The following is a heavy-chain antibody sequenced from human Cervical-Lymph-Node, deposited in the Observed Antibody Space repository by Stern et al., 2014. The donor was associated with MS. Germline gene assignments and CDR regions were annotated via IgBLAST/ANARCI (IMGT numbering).Heavy chain of an antibody. CDR1: GGSFSSYA. Sequence: VQLVQSGAEVKQPGSSVKVSCRASGGSFSSYAINWVRQAPGRGVEWMGGIIPLFGTGKNAQKFQDRVTITAEKATTTAYMEMSSLRSEDTAIYFCARANRGNADPFDRPGRYYLYAMDVWGQGTPVIVSS. V-gene: IGHV1-69*06. D-gene: IGHD3-10*01. J-gene: IGHJ6*02. CDR3: ARANRGNADPFDRPGRYYLYAMDV. CDR2: IIPLFGTG.